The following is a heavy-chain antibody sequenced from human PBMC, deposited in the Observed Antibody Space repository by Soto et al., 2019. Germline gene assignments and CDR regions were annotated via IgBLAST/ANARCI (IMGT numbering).Heavy chain of an antibody. CDR3: TTEDGYSPY. CDR1: GFTFSNAW. D-gene: IGHD5-18*01. Sequence: GGSLRLYCAASGFTFSNAWMNWVRQAPGKGLEWVGRIRSKIHGGTIDYAAPVKGRFTISRDDSKNTLYLHMNSLKTEDTAVYFCTTEDGYSPYWGQGTLVTVS. J-gene: IGHJ4*02. CDR2: IRSKIHGGTI. V-gene: IGHV3-15*07.